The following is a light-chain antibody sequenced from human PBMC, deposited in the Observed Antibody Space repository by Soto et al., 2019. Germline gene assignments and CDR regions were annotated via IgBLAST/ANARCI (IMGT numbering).Light chain of an antibody. J-gene: IGKJ2*01. CDR1: QSINTN. V-gene: IGKV3-15*01. CDR2: HAS. Sequence: EIVMTQSPATLSVFPGERATLSCRASQSINTNFAWYQQKPGQPPRLLIHHASTRATGIPARFSGGGSGTEFTLTISSLQSEDLALYYCQQFHDWPPEYTFGQGTRLEIK. CDR3: QQFHDWPPEYT.